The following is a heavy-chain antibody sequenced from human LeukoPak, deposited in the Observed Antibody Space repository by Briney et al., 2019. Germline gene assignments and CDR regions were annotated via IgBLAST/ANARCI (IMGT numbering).Heavy chain of an antibody. J-gene: IGHJ4*02. Sequence: PSETLSLTCTVSGYSISSGYYWGWIRQPPGKGLEWIGSIYHSGSTYYNPSLKSRVTISVDKSKNQFSLKLSSVTAADTAVYYCASGSSVVGYWGQGTPVTVSS. CDR1: GYSISSGYY. D-gene: IGHD3-22*01. V-gene: IGHV4-38-2*02. CDR2: IYHSGST. CDR3: ASGSSVVGY.